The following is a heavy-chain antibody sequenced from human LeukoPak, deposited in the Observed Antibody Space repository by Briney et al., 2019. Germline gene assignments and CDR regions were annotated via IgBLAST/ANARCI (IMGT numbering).Heavy chain of an antibody. V-gene: IGHV4-39*01. CDR1: GAPLSDRLSY. J-gene: IGHJ4*02. CDR2: VYYTGSP. Sequence: SETLSLTCTASGAPLSDRLSYWGWVRQPPGKGLEWVAHVYYTGSPYYNPSLKSRDTMSVDTSQNQHSPKLTSVTAAATAIYYCARLTKGRYFDYIFAFWGQGILVTVSS. D-gene: IGHD3-9*01. CDR3: ARLTKGRYFDYIFAF.